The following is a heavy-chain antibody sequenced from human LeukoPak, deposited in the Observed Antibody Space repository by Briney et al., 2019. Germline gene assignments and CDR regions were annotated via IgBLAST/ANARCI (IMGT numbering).Heavy chain of an antibody. CDR3: ARMGGMVRGVISYRQTRPYYFDY. D-gene: IGHD3-10*01. Sequence: SSETLSLTCAVYGGSFSGYYWSWIRQPPGKGLEWIGEINHSGSTNYNPSLKSRVTISVDTSKNQFSLKLSSVTAADTAVYYCARMGGMVRGVISYRQTRPYYFDYWGQGTLVTVSS. CDR1: GGSFSGYY. V-gene: IGHV4-34*01. CDR2: INHSGST. J-gene: IGHJ4*02.